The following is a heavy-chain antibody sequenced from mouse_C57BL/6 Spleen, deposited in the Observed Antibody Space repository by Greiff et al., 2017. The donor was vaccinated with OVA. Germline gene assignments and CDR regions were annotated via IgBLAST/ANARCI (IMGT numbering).Heavy chain of an antibody. Sequence: QVQLQQSGAELVRPGSSVKLSCKASGYTFTSYWMHWVKQRPIQGLEWIGNIDPSDSETHYNQKFKDKATLTVDKSSSTAYMQLSSLTSEDSAVYYCARWNGNYDYWGQGTLVTVSA. CDR3: ARWNGNYDY. D-gene: IGHD2-1*01. V-gene: IGHV1-52*01. CDR2: IDPSDSET. CDR1: GYTFTSYW. J-gene: IGHJ3*01.